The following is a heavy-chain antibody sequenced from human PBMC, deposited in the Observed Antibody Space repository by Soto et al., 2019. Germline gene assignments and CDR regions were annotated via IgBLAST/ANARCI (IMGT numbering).Heavy chain of an antibody. Sequence: EVQLVESGGGLVQPGGSLTLSCAASAFTVSSNSMTWIRQAPGRGLEWVSVIYSGGSIYYADSVKGRFIISRDNSKNTPYLQMNSLRVEDTAVYYCARGVHGDYVGSYGHWGQGTLVTVSS. CDR1: AFTVSSNS. D-gene: IGHD4-17*01. V-gene: IGHV3-66*01. CDR2: IYSGGSI. CDR3: ARGVHGDYVGSYGH. J-gene: IGHJ1*01.